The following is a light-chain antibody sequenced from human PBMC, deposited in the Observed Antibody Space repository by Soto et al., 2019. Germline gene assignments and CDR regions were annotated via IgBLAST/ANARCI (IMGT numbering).Light chain of an antibody. CDR3: QQYDNLPLT. CDR1: QDIRNY. Sequence: DIQMTQSPSSLSASVGDRVTITCQASQDIRNYLNWYQQKPGKAPKLLIYDVSNLKIGVPSRFSGGGSGADFTFTISSLQPEDIATYYCQQYDNLPLTFGQGTKLVIK. CDR2: DVS. J-gene: IGKJ2*01. V-gene: IGKV1-33*01.